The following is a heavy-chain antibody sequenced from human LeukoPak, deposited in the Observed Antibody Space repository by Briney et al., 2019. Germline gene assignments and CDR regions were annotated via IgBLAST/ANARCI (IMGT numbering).Heavy chain of an antibody. D-gene: IGHD2-2*03. CDR2: IYSGGST. CDR3: EAVGIVVVPAHKNLAY. V-gene: IGHV3-53*01. CDR1: GFTVSSNY. Sequence: QTGGSLRLSCAASGFTVSSNYMSWVRQAPGKGLEWVSVIYSGGSTYYADSVKGRFTISRDNSKNTLYLQMNSLRAEDTAVYYCEAVGIVVVPAHKNLAYWGQGTLVTVSS. J-gene: IGHJ4*02.